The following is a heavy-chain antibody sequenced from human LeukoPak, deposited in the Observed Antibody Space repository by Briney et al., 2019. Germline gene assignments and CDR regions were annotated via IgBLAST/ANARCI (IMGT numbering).Heavy chain of an antibody. CDR1: GFTFDDYA. D-gene: IGHD6-13*01. CDR2: ISWNSGSI. Sequence: PGGSLRLSCAASGFTFDDYAMHWVRNAPGKGLEWVSGISWNSGSIGYADSVKGRFTISRDNAKNSLYLQMNSLRAEDTALYYCAKAEYSSLDYWGQGTLVTVSS. J-gene: IGHJ4*02. CDR3: AKAEYSSLDY. V-gene: IGHV3-9*01.